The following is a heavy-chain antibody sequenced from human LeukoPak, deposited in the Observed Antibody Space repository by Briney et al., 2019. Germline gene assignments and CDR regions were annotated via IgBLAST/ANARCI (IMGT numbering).Heavy chain of an antibody. CDR3: ARDVPDIVVVVAATPDDY. V-gene: IGHV7-4-1*02. D-gene: IGHD2-15*01. J-gene: IGHJ4*02. Sequence: GASVKVSCKASGYTFTSYAMNWVRQAPGQGLEWMGWINTNTGNPTYAQGFTGRFVFSLDTSVSTAYLQISSLKAEDTAVYYCARDVPDIVVVVAATPDDYWGQGTLVTVSS. CDR2: INTNTGNP. CDR1: GYTFTSYA.